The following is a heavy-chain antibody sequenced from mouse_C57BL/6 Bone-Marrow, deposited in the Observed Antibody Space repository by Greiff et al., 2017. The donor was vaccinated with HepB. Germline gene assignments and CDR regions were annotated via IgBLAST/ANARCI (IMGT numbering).Heavy chain of an antibody. V-gene: IGHV2-2*01. Sequence: VQRVESGPGLVQPSQSLSITCTVSGFSLTSYGVHWVRQSPGKGLEWLGVIWSGGSTDYNAAFISRLSISKDNSKSKVFFKMNSLQADDTAIYYWARNEKENWDGFAYWGQGTLVTVSA. D-gene: IGHD4-1*01. CDR1: GFSLTSYG. CDR2: IWSGGST. CDR3: ARNEKENWDGFAY. J-gene: IGHJ3*01.